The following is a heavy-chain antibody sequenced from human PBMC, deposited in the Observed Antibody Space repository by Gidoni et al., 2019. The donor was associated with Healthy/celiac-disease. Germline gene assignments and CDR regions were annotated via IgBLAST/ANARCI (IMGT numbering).Heavy chain of an antibody. CDR2: INAGNGKT. Sequence: QVQLVQSGAEVKKPGASVQVSCKASGYPFTSFAMHWVPPDTGQRLEWMGWINAGNGKTKYSQKFQGRVTITRDTSASTAYMELSSLRSEDTAVYYCARGYHDLNWFDPWGQGTRVTVSS. V-gene: IGHV1-3*01. D-gene: IGHD3-3*01. CDR3: ARGYHDLNWFDP. J-gene: IGHJ5*02. CDR1: GYPFTSFA.